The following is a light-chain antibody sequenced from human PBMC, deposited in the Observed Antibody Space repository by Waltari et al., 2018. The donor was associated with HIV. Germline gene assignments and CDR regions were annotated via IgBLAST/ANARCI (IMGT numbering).Light chain of an antibody. CDR3: HTWGTGIQV. V-gene: IGLV4-69*01. CDR2: LNSDGSH. J-gene: IGLJ1*01. CDR1: SGHSHYA. Sequence: QLVLTQSPSASASLGASVKLTCTLSSGHSHYAIAWHQQQPEKGPRYLMKLNSDGSHTKGDGIPDRFSGSSSGAERYLTISTLQSEDEADYYCHTWGTGIQVFGSGTKVTVL.